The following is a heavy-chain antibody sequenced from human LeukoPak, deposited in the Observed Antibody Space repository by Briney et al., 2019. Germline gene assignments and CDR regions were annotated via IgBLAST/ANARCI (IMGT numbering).Heavy chain of an antibody. Sequence: SETLSLTCTVSGRSINNYYWSWIRQPPGKGLEWIGYIYYTGSTNYSPSLESRVTISVDTSMNQFSLKLSSVTAADTAMYYCAGGVLDYWGQGTLVTVSS. CDR1: GRSINNYY. CDR3: AGGVLDY. J-gene: IGHJ4*02. V-gene: IGHV4-59*01. CDR2: IYYTGST.